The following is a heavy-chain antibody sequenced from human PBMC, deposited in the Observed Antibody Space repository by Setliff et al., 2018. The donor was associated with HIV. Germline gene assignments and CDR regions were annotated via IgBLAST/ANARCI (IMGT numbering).Heavy chain of an antibody. V-gene: IGHV3-74*03. J-gene: IGHJ4*02. Sequence: LRLSCAASGFIFRNYWMHWVRQAPGKGLVWVSCLNSDGSSTTYADSVKGRFTISRDNSKNTLYLQMNSLRAEDTAVYYCAKDRYYDSSGSPFDYWGQGTPVTVSS. CDR2: LNSDGSST. CDR1: GFIFRNYW. CDR3: AKDRYYDSSGSPFDY. D-gene: IGHD3-22*01.